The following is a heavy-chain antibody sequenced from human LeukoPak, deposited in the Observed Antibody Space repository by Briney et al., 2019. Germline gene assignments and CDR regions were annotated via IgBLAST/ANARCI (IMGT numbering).Heavy chain of an antibody. CDR1: EYTFTDYY. V-gene: IGHV1-2*02. Sequence: GASLKVSCKASEYTFTDYYIHWVRQAPGQGLEWMGWINPNTGATNSAQKFQGRVTMTRDTSITTAYMELNRLRSDDTAVYFCARASFYSGNSRYYYYIAVWGKGHTVTVSS. D-gene: IGHD5-12*01. CDR3: ARASFYSGNSRYYYYIAV. CDR2: INPNTGAT. J-gene: IGHJ6*03.